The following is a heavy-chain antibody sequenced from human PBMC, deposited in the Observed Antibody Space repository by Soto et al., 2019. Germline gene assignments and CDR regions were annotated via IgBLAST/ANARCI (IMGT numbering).Heavy chain of an antibody. J-gene: IGHJ2*01. CDR3: ARESHDILAGPPWVWYFDL. V-gene: IGHV4-34*01. Sequence: QVQLQQWGAGPLRPLETLSLTCGVSGGSFSGYYWAWIRQSPGKGLEWIGEINDRGSINYNPSLKSRVSISVDTSKNQHSLNLRSVTAADPAVYYCARESHDILAGPPWVWYFDLWGRGTLVTVSS. CDR1: GGSFSGYY. CDR2: INDRGSI. D-gene: IGHD3-9*01.